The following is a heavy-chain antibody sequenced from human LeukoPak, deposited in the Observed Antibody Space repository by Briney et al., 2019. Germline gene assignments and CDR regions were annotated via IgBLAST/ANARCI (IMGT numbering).Heavy chain of an antibody. CDR1: GFTFDDYG. V-gene: IGHV3-20*04. D-gene: IGHD3-3*01. J-gene: IGHJ3*02. CDR2: INWNGGST. CDR3: ARDLVPEYYDFWSGYSVDAFDI. Sequence: PGGSLRLSCAASGFTFDDYGMSWVRQAPGKGLEWVSGINWNGGSTGYADSVKGRFTISRDNAKNSLYLQMNSLRAEDTALYCCARDLVPEYYDFWSGYSVDAFDIWGQGTMVTVSS.